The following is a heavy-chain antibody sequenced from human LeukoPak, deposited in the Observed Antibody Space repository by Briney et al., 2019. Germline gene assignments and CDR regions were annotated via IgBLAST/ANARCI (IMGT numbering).Heavy chain of an antibody. CDR2: IYYSGST. V-gene: IGHV4-39*07. D-gene: IGHD3-9*01. J-gene: IGHJ4*02. CDR1: GGSISSSSYY. CDR3: ARGTKGETTDIYDILTGHPRGPIDY. Sequence: PSETLSLTCTVSGGSISSSSYYWGWIRQPPGKGLEWIGSIYYSGSTYYNPSIKTRVTISVDTSKNQFSLKLSSVTAADTAVYYCARGTKGETTDIYDILTGHPRGPIDYWGQGTLVAVSS.